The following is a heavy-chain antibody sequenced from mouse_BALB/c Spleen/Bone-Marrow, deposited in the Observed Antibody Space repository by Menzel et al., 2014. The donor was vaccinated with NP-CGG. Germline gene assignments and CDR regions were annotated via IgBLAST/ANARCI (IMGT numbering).Heavy chain of an antibody. J-gene: IGHJ4*01. CDR1: GYTFTSYY. CDR2: INPSNGGT. Sequence: VQLQQSGAELVKPGASVKLSCKASGYTFTSYYMYWVKQRSGQGLEWIGEINPSNGGTNSNEKFKSKATLTVDKSSSTACMQLSSLTSEDSAVYYCTRGGWLAMDYWGQGTSVTVSS. CDR3: TRGGWLAMDY. V-gene: IGHV1S81*02. D-gene: IGHD2-3*01.